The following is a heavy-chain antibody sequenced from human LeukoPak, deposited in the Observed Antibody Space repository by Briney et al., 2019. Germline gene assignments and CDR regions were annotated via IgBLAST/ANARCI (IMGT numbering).Heavy chain of an antibody. J-gene: IGHJ4*02. D-gene: IGHD5-18*01. CDR1: GFTVSSNY. CDR2: IYSGGST. CDR3: ARDISGYSYGSFDY. Sequence: GGSLRLSCAASGFTVSSNYMSWVRQAPGKGLEWVSVIYSGGSTYYADSVKGRFTISRDNSKNTLYLQMNSLRAEDTAVYYCARDISGYSYGSFDYWGQGTLVTVSS. V-gene: IGHV3-53*01.